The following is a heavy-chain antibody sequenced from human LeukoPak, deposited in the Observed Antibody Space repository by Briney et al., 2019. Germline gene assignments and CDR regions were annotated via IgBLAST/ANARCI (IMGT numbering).Heavy chain of an antibody. Sequence: ASVTVSYKASGYTFTSYGITWVRQAPGQGSEWMGWISGYNGNAKYAQKFHGRVTVTTDTSTTTSYMELRSLRTDDTAVYYCARDEGYYDILGFDYWGQGTLVTVSS. CDR1: GYTFTSYG. CDR3: ARDEGYYDILGFDY. J-gene: IGHJ4*02. D-gene: IGHD3-22*01. V-gene: IGHV1-18*01. CDR2: ISGYNGNA.